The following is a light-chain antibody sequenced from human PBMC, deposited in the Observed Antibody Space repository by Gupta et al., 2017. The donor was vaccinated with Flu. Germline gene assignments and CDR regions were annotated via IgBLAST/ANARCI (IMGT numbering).Light chain of an antibody. CDR3: RQSTSWPYA. J-gene: IGKJ2*01. V-gene: IGKV2-30*01. CDR2: KVP. Sequence: GKSPRRLIYKVPKRDSGVPDSFSGRGSRTDFTLTISRVEADDVGVYYCRQSTSWPYAFGQETKLEI.